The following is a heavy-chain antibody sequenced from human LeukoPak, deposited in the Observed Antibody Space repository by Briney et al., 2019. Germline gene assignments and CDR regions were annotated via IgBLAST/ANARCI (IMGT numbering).Heavy chain of an antibody. CDR3: ARYSDCSSTSCYQGQPGMDV. CDR1: GYTFTGYH. J-gene: IGHJ6*02. CDR2: INSNSGGT. V-gene: IGHV1-2*02. D-gene: IGHD2-2*01. Sequence: ASVKVSCKAPGYTFTGYHMHWVRQAPGQGLEWMGWINSNSGGTNYAQKFQGRVTMARDTSISTAYMELSRLRSDDTAVYYCARYSDCSSTSCYQGQPGMDVWGQGTTVTVSS.